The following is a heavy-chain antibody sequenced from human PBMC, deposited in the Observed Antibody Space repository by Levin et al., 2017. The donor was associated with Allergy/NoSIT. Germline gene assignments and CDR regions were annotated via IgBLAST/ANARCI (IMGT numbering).Heavy chain of an antibody. CDR2: IYPGDSDT. J-gene: IGHJ6*02. V-gene: IGHV5-51*01. CDR3: ARQGEYSSSLRFYPGMDV. D-gene: IGHD6-6*01. CDR1: GYSFTNYW. Sequence: RGESLKISCKGSGYSFTNYWIGWVRQMPGKGLEWMGIIYPGDSDTRYSPSFQGQVTISADESISTAYLQWSSLKASDTAIYYCARQGEYSSSLRFYPGMDVWGQGTTVTVSS.